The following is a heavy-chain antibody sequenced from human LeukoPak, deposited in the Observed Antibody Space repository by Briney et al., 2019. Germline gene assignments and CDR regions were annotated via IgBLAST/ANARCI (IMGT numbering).Heavy chain of an antibody. CDR1: GDSISSGDYY. D-gene: IGHD3-3*01. CDR3: ARASTGYDFWSGYYYYYYYMDV. J-gene: IGHJ6*03. Sequence: SETLSLTCTVSGDSISSGDYYWSWIRQPAGKGLEWIGRISSSGSTYYSPSLKSRVTISVDTSKNQFSLKLSSVTAADTAVYYCARASTGYDFWSGYYYYYYYMDVWGKGTTVTVSS. CDR2: ISSSGST. V-gene: IGHV4-61*02.